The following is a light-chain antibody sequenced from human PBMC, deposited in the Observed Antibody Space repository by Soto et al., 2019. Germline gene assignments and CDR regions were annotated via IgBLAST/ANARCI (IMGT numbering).Light chain of an antibody. CDR3: SSYTSVTIVV. CDR1: TNDIGSYNY. J-gene: IGLJ2*01. V-gene: IGLV2-14*01. CDR2: EVT. Sequence: QSALTQPASVSGSPGQSITLSCAGTTNDIGSYNYVSWFQQHPGEAPKLIIFEVTHRPSGISTRFSGSKSGNTASLTISGLQDEDEADYYCSSYTSVTIVVFGGGTKLTVL.